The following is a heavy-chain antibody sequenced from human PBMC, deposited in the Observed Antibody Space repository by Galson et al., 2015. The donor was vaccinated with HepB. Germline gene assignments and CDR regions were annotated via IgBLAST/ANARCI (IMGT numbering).Heavy chain of an antibody. Sequence: SLRLSCAASGFTFSSYSMNWVRQAPGKGLEWVSSISSSSSYIYYADSVKGRFTISRDNAKNSLYLQMNSLRAEDTAVYYCAKEDNSSPAWYFDLWGRGTLVTVSS. CDR1: GFTFSSYS. V-gene: IGHV3-21*01. D-gene: IGHD6-13*01. CDR3: AKEDNSSPAWYFDL. J-gene: IGHJ2*01. CDR2: ISSSSSYI.